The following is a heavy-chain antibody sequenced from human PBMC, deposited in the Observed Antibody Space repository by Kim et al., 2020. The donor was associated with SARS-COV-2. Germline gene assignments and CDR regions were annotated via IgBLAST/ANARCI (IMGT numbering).Heavy chain of an antibody. Sequence: SETLSLTCTVSGGSISSYYWSWIRQPPGKGLEWIGYIYYSGSTNYNPSLKSRVTISVDTSKNQFSLKLSSVTAADTAVYYCARDARYCSSTSCWGDYYYGMDVWGQGTTVTVSS. D-gene: IGHD2-2*01. CDR3: ARDARYCSSTSCWGDYYYGMDV. J-gene: IGHJ6*02. V-gene: IGHV4-59*01. CDR2: IYYSGST. CDR1: GGSISSYY.